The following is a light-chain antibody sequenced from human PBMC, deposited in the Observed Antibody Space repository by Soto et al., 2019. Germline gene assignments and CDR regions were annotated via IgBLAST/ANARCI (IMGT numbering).Light chain of an antibody. CDR2: AAS. Sequence: DMQMTQSPTTLSGSVGDSVTITCRASQGISSFLAWYQQKPGKAPKLLIYAASTLQSGVPSRFSGSGSGTDFTLTISSLQPEDFATYFCQQLNSYPITFGQ. J-gene: IGKJ5*01. V-gene: IGKV1-9*01. CDR1: QGISSF. CDR3: QQLNSYPIT.